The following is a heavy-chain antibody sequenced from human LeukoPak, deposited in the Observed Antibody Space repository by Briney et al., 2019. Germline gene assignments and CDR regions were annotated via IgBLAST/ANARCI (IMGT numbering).Heavy chain of an antibody. CDR2: IHDNGDS. Sequence: SETLSLTCTVSGDSISNYFWSWIRQPAGKGLEWNGRIHDNGDSNHNPSLKSRVTMSLDTSRNQVSLTLASVTAADTAVYYCARAPSACGGTCPSGHWGPGTQVTVSS. J-gene: IGHJ4*02. D-gene: IGHD2-15*01. V-gene: IGHV4-4*07. CDR1: GDSISNYF. CDR3: ARAPSACGGTCPSGH.